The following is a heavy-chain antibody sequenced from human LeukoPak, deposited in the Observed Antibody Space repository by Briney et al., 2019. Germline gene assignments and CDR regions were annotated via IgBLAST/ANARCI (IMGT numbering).Heavy chain of an antibody. CDR1: GGSISGYY. D-gene: IGHD3-22*01. J-gene: IGHJ3*01. V-gene: IGHV4-59*01. CDR3: ARDHRGDRAFDV. Sequence: PSETLSLTCTISGGSISGYYWSWFRQPPGKGLEWIGYIYYSGSTNYNPSLRSRVTMSVDTSKNQFSLRLSSVTAADMAVYYCARDHRGDRAFDVWGQGTMVTVSS. CDR2: IYYSGST.